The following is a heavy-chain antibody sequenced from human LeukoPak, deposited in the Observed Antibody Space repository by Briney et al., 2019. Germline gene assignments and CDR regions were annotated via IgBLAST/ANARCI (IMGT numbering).Heavy chain of an antibody. Sequence: PSETLSLTCAVSGDSISSSNWWSWVRQPPGKGLEWIGEIFHRGSTNYNPSLKSRVTISVDKSKTRFSLRLSSVTAADTAVYYCARGGSSSWRPFDFWGQGTLVTVSS. V-gene: IGHV4-4*02. CDR1: GDSISSSNW. D-gene: IGHD6-13*01. CDR2: IFHRGST. CDR3: ARGGSSSWRPFDF. J-gene: IGHJ4*02.